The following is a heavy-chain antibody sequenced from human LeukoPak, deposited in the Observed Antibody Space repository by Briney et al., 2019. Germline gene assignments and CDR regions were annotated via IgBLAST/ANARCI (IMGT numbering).Heavy chain of an antibody. V-gene: IGHV4-31*03. Sequence: SETLSLTCTVSGGSISSDGYYWSWIRQHPGKGLEWIAYVYYSGSTYYNPSLKSRVTISVDTSKNQFSLKLTSVTAADTAVYYCASRDCSSTSCHEGYNWFDPWGQGILVSVSS. D-gene: IGHD2-2*01. CDR3: ASRDCSSTSCHEGYNWFDP. CDR1: GGSISSDGYY. J-gene: IGHJ5*02. CDR2: VYYSGST.